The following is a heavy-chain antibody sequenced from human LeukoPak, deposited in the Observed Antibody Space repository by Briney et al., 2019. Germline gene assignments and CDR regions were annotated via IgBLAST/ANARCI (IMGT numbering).Heavy chain of an antibody. D-gene: IGHD3-22*01. CDR1: GFTFSTYW. V-gene: IGHV3-74*01. J-gene: IGHJ4*02. CDR2: INSDGSSK. CDR3: AMGHYDSSGYAHFDH. Sequence: PGGSLRLSCAASGFTFSTYWMLWVRQAPGKGLVWVSRINSDGSSKDYADSVKGRFTISRDNAKNTLYLQMNSLRVEDTAVFYCAMGHYDSSGYAHFDHWGQGTLVTVSS.